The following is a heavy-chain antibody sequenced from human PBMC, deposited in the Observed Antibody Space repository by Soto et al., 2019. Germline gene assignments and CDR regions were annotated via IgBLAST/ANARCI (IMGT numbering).Heavy chain of an antibody. CDR3: AREDDWNYGGGWFDP. CDR1: GGSFSGYY. D-gene: IGHD1-7*01. V-gene: IGHV4-34*01. CDR2: INHSGST. J-gene: IGHJ5*02. Sequence: QVQLQQWGAGLLKPSETLSLTCAVYGGSFSGYYWSWIRQPPGKGLEWIGEINHSGSTNYNPSLKSRVTLSVDTSKNQFSLKLSSVTAADTAVYYCAREDDWNYGGGWFDPWGQGTLVTVSS.